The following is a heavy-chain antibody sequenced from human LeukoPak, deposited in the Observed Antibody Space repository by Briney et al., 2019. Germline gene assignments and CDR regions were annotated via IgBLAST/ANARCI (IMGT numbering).Heavy chain of an antibody. J-gene: IGHJ4*02. CDR2: IGTGGDT. V-gene: IGHV3-13*04. Sequence: GGSLRLSCAASGFTFSSYDMHWVRQATGKGLEWVSVIGTGGDTYYAGSVKGRFTISRENAKNSLYLQVNSLTAGDTAVYYCSRVGSSGWPNYFDSWGQGTLVTVSS. CDR3: SRVGSSGWPNYFDS. D-gene: IGHD6-19*01. CDR1: GFTFSSYD.